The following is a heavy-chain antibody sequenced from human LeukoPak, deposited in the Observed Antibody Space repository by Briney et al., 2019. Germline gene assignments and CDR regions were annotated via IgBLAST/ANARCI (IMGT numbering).Heavy chain of an antibody. CDR2: INHSGST. CDR1: GGSFSGYY. CDR3: ARSPDYFYHMDV. J-gene: IGHJ6*03. Sequence: SSETLSLTCAVYGGSFSGYYWSWIRQPPGKGLEWIGEINHSGSTNYNPSLKSRVTISVDTSKNQFSLKLSSVTAADTAVYYCARSPDYFYHMDVWGKGTTVTVSS. V-gene: IGHV4-34*01.